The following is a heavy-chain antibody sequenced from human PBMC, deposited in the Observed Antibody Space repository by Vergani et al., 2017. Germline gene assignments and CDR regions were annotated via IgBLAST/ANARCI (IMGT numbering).Heavy chain of an antibody. J-gene: IGHJ5*02. CDR1: GGSFSGYY. CDR2: INHSGST. CDR3: ARGLYCSSTSCYSSLAARRRWFDP. Sequence: QVQLQQWGAGLLKPSETLSLTCAVYGGSFSGYYWSWIRQPPGKGLEWIGEINHSGSTNYNPSLKSRVTISVDTSKNQFSLKLSSVTAADTAVYYCARGLYCSSTSCYSSLAARRRWFDPWGQGTLVTVSS. V-gene: IGHV4-34*01. D-gene: IGHD2-2*01.